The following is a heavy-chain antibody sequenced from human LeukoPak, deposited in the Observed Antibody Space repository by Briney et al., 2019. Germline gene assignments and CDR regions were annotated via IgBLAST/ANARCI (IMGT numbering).Heavy chain of an antibody. D-gene: IGHD5-24*01. Sequence: GRSLRLSCAASGFTFSSIAMHWVRQAPGKGLEWVAVISYDGSNKYYADSVKGRFTISRDNSKNTLYLQMNSLRAEDTAVYYCASEEMATSLIGYFDYWRQGTLVTVSS. J-gene: IGHJ4*02. CDR3: ASEEMATSLIGYFDY. V-gene: IGHV3-30*04. CDR1: GFTFSSIA. CDR2: ISYDGSNK.